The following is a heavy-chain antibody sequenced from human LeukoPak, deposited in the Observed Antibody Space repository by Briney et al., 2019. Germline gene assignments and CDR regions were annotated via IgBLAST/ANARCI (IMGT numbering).Heavy chain of an antibody. CDR1: GYTFTSYG. Sequence: GASVKVSCKASGYTFTSYGISWVRQAPGQGLEWMGGIIPIFGTANYAQKFQGRVTITADESTSTAYMELSSLRSEDTAVYYCARGVIVAIHNWFDPWGQGTLVTVSS. J-gene: IGHJ5*02. V-gene: IGHV1-69*13. CDR2: IIPIFGTA. D-gene: IGHD2-15*01. CDR3: ARGVIVAIHNWFDP.